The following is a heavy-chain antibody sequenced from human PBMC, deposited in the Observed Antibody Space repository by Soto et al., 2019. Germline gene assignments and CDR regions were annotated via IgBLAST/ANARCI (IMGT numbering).Heavy chain of an antibody. D-gene: IGHD2-8*01. V-gene: IGHV1-8*01. CDR1: GYTFTSYH. CDR2: MNPNSGNT. Sequence: GASVKVSCKASGYTFTSYHINWVRQATGQGLEWMGWMNPNSGNTGYAQKFQDRITLTRDTSIATAYMELSSLRSDDTAVYFCVRYGVAATYWGQGNQVTVSS. J-gene: IGHJ4*02. CDR3: VRYGVAATY.